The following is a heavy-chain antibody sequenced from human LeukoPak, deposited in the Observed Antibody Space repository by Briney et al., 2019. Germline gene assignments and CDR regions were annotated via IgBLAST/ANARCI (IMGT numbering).Heavy chain of an antibody. CDR2: IYPGDSDT. CDR3: ARSGDSSSWYGREGFDY. CDR1: GYSFTSYW. D-gene: IGHD6-13*01. V-gene: IGHV5-51*01. J-gene: IGHJ4*02. Sequence: GESLKISCKGSGYSFTSYWIGWVRQMPGKGLEWMRIIYPGDSDTRYSPSFQGQVTISADKSISTAYLQWSSLKASDTAMYYCARSGDSSSWYGREGFDYWGQGTLVTVSS.